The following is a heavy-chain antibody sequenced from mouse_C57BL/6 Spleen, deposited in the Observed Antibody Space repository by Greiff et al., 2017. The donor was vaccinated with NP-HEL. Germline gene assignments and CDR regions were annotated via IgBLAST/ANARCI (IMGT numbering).Heavy chain of an antibody. D-gene: IGHD1-2*01. CDR2: IDPEDGDT. V-gene: IGHV14-1*01. Sequence: EVQLQQSGAELVRPGASVKLSCTASGFNIKDYYMHWVKQRPEQGLEWIGRIDPEDGDTEYAPKFQGKATMTADTSSTTAYLQLSSLTSEDTAVYYCTTRITPDGYFDYWGQGTTLTVSS. CDR1: GFNIKDYY. CDR3: TTRITPDGYFDY. J-gene: IGHJ2*01.